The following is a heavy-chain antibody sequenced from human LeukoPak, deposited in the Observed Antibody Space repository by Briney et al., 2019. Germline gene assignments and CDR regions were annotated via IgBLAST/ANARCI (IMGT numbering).Heavy chain of an antibody. CDR1: GGSISSYY. CDR2: IYYSGST. CDR3: ARDLGGCTNGVCYKHYYYMGV. V-gene: IGHV4-59*01. J-gene: IGHJ6*03. Sequence: PSETLSLTCTVSGGSISSYYWSWLRQPPGKGLEWIGYIYYSGSTNYNPSLKSRVTISVDTSKNQFSLKLSSVTAADTAVYYCARDLGGCTNGVCYKHYYYMGVWGKGTTVTVSS. D-gene: IGHD2-8*01.